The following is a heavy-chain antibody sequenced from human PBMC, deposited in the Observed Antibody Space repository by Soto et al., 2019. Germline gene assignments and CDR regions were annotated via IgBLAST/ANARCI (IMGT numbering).Heavy chain of an antibody. CDR1: GGTFSSYA. J-gene: IGHJ6*02. CDR2: IIPIFGTA. Sequence: QVQLVQSGAEVKKPGSSVKVSCKASGGTFSSYAISWVRQAPGQGLEWMGGIIPIFGTANYAQKFQGRVTITADESTSTAYMELSILRSQDTAVYYCARQQTDVDIVATIADYYYYGMDVWGQGTTVTVSS. CDR3: ARQQTDVDIVATIADYYYYGMDV. V-gene: IGHV1-69*01. D-gene: IGHD5-12*01.